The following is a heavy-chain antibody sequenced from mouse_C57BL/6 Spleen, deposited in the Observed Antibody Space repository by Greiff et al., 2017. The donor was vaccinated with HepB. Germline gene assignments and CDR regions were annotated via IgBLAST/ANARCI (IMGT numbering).Heavy chain of an antibody. Sequence: EVKLMESGGGLVQPGGSLSLSCAASGFTFTDYYMSWVRQPPGKALEWLGFIRNKANGYTTEYSASVKGRFTISRDNSQSILYLQMNALRAEDSATYYCARLYYYGSSPLFDYWGQGTTLTVSS. CDR1: GFTFTDYY. CDR2: IRNKANGYTT. V-gene: IGHV7-3*01. J-gene: IGHJ2*01. D-gene: IGHD1-1*01. CDR3: ARLYYYGSSPLFDY.